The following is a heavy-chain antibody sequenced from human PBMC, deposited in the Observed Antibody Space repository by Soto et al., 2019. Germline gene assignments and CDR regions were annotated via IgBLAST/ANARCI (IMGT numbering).Heavy chain of an antibody. Sequence: SVKVSCKASGGTFSSYAISWVRQAPGQGLEWMGGIIPIFGTANYAQKFQGRVTITADKSTSTAYMELSSLRSEDTAVYYCARTNYYDSSGYYSPAHVWGQGTTVTVYS. CDR3: ARTNYYDSSGYYSPAHV. J-gene: IGHJ6*02. CDR2: IIPIFGTA. D-gene: IGHD3-22*01. V-gene: IGHV1-69*06. CDR1: GGTFSSYA.